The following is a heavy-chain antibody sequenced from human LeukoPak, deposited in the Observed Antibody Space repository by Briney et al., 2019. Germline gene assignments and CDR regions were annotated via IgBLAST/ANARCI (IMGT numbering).Heavy chain of an antibody. Sequence: GGSLRLSCAASGFTFSSYGMHWVRQAPGKGLEWVAVISYDGSNKYYADSVKGRFTISRDNSKNTLYLRMNSLRAEDTAVYYCAKDRLRYFDWSMGDYWGQGTLVTVSS. D-gene: IGHD3-9*01. CDR1: GFTFSSYG. CDR2: ISYDGSNK. CDR3: AKDRLRYFDWSMGDY. V-gene: IGHV3-30*18. J-gene: IGHJ4*02.